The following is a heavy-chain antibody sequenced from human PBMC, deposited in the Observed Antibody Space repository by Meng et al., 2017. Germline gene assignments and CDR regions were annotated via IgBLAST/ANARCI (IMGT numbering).Heavy chain of an antibody. CDR2: ISWDGGST. J-gene: IGHJ1*01. CDR1: GLTFDDYT. Sequence: VRLVAVGVFVVQPGWSLRLSCAASGLTFDDYTMHWVRQAPGKGLEWVSLISWDGGSTYYADSVKGRFTISRDNSKNSLYLQMNSLRTEDTALYYCAKGPHGPQYFQHWGQGTLVTVSS. D-gene: IGHD5-24*01. V-gene: IGHV3-43*01. CDR3: AKGPHGPQYFQH.